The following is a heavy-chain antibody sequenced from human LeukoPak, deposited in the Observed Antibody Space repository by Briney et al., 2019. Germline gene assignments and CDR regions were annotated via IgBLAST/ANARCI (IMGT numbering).Heavy chain of an antibody. J-gene: IGHJ4*02. CDR1: GYTLTELS. D-gene: IGHD3-10*01. Sequence: ASVKVSCKVSGYTLTELSMHWVRQAPGKGLEWMGGFDPEDGETIYAQKFQGRVTMTEDTSTDTAYMELSSLRSEDTAVYYCAIDLGGESRWDYWGQGTLVTVSS. CDR2: FDPEDGET. V-gene: IGHV1-24*01. CDR3: AIDLGGESRWDY.